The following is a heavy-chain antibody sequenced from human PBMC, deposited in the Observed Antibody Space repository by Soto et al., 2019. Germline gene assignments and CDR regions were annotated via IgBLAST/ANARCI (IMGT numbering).Heavy chain of an antibody. Sequence: QVQLQQWGAGLLKPSETLYLTCAVYGGSFSGYYWSWIRQPPGKGLEWIGEINHSGSTNYNPSLKSRVHISVDTAKNQFSLKLSVVTAADTAVDYFSYLAAAVNNWFDPWGQGTLVTVSS. J-gene: IGHJ5*02. V-gene: IGHV4-34*01. CDR2: INHSGST. CDR1: GGSFSGYY. D-gene: IGHD6-13*01. CDR3: SYLAAAVNNWFDP.